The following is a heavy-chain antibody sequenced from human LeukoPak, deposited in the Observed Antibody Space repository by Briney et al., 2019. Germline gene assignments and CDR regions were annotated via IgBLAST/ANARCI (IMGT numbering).Heavy chain of an antibody. CDR2: INPKSGDA. J-gene: IGHJ4*02. Sequence: ASVKVSCKASGSTFSDYHINWVRQASGQGHEWMGWINPKSGDASYNQAFQGRVTMTRDTSISTAYMELNRLRSDDTAMYYCARGEYSNGYPYRLDSWGQGTLVTVSS. CDR1: GSTFSDYH. CDR3: ARGEYSNGYPYRLDS. D-gene: IGHD3-16*01. V-gene: IGHV1-2*02.